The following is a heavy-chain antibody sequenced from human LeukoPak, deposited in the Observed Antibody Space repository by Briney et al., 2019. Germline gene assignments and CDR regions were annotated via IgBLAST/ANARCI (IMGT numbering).Heavy chain of an antibody. V-gene: IGHV3-23*01. J-gene: IGHJ4*02. CDR1: RFTFSSYA. CDR3: AKVFLGDSSGYYFEYYFDY. CDR2: ISGSGGST. D-gene: IGHD3-22*01. Sequence: PGGSLRLSCAASRFTFSSYAMSWVRQAPGKGLEWVSAISGSGGSTYYADSVKGRFTISRDNSKNTLYLQMNSLRAEDTAVYYCAKVFLGDSSGYYFEYYFDYWGQGTLVTVSS.